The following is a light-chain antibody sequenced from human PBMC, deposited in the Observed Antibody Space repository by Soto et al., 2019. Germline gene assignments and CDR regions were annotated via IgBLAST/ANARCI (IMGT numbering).Light chain of an antibody. CDR1: SGDVGGYDY. V-gene: IGLV2-8*01. J-gene: IGLJ2*01. Sequence: HSALTQPPSASGSLGQSVTISCTGTSGDVGGYDYVSWYQQHPGKAPKLIIYQVSQRASGVPDRFSGSKSGNTASLTVSGLQAEDETDYYCCSYTGGNSVVFGGGTKLTVL. CDR2: QVS. CDR3: CSYTGGNSVV.